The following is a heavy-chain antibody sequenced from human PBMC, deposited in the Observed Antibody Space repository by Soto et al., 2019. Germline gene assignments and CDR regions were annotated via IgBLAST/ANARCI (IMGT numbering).Heavy chain of an antibody. CDR2: IYYSGST. Sequence: SETLSLTCTVSGGSISSSSYYWGWIRQPPGKGLEWIGSIYYSGSTYYNPSLKSRVTISVDTSKNQFSLKLSSVTAADTAVYYCASDVDTAESVEWFDPWGQGTLVTVSS. V-gene: IGHV4-39*01. J-gene: IGHJ5*02. D-gene: IGHD5-18*01. CDR3: ASDVDTAESVEWFDP. CDR1: GGSISSSSYY.